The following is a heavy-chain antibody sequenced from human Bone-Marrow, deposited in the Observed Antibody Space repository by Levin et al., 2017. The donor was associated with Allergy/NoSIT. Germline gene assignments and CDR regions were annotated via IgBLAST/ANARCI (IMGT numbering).Heavy chain of an antibody. CDR2: ISSSSSYI. CDR3: ARDFYLGYCSGDSCYYIDH. Sequence: GGSLRLSCAASGFTFSDYTMNWVRQAPGKGLEWVSSISSSSSYIYYADSVKGRFTISRDNAKNSLYLQMNSLRAEDTAVYFCARDFYLGYCSGDSCYYIDHWGQGTLVTVSS. CDR1: GFTFSDYT. D-gene: IGHD2-15*01. V-gene: IGHV3-21*01. J-gene: IGHJ4*02.